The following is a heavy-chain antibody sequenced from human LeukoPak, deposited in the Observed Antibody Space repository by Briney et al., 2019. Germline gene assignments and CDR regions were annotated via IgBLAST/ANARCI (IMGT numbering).Heavy chain of an antibody. V-gene: IGHV3-48*01. CDR3: ARAEGCSSTSCPPDYYYYMDV. CDR1: GFTFSSYS. CDR2: ISSSSSTI. J-gene: IGHJ6*03. Sequence: GGSLRLSCAASGFTFSSYSMNWVRQAPGKGLEWVSYISSSSSTIYYADSVKGRFTIPRDNAKNSLYLQMNSLRAEDTAVYYCARAEGCSSTSCPPDYYYYMDVWGKGTTVTVPS. D-gene: IGHD2-2*01.